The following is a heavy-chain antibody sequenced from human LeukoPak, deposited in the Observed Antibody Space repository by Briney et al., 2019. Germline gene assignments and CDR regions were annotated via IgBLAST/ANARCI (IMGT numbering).Heavy chain of an antibody. D-gene: IGHD3-10*01. CDR3: AKDMMRDRWFGES. CDR2: ISSSTTII. J-gene: IGHJ5*02. V-gene: IGHV3-48*01. Sequence: GGSLRLSCAASGFTFSTYGMNWVRQAPGKGLEWVSYISSSTTIIYYASSVKGRFTISRDNSKNTLYLEMNSLRVEDTAVYYCAKDMMRDRWFGESWGQGTLVTVSS. CDR1: GFTFSTYG.